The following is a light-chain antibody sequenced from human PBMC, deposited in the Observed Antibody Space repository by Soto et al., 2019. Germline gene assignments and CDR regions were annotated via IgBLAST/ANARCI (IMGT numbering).Light chain of an antibody. CDR2: GAS. J-gene: IGKJ1*01. Sequence: GDRVTITCRASQGIRSYLAWYQQRPGKAPELLIYGASTLRPGGASRFSGRGSGTDFTLTISSLQPEDFATYYCLQDYDYPRTFGQGTKVDIK. V-gene: IGKV1-6*01. CDR3: LQDYDYPRT. CDR1: QGIRSY.